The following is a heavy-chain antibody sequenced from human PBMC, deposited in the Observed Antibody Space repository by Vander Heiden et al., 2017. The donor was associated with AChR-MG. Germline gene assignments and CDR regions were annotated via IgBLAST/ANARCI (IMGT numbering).Heavy chain of an antibody. Sequence: QVQLVESGGGVVQPGRSLRLSCAASGFTFSSYGMHWVRQAPGKGLEWVAVIWYDGSNKYYADSVKGRFTISRDNSKNTLYLQMNSLRAEDTAVYYCARSAIVVVTATLNWFDPWGQGTLVTVSS. CDR2: IWYDGSNK. CDR3: ARSAIVVVTATLNWFDP. V-gene: IGHV3-33*01. CDR1: GFTFSSYG. D-gene: IGHD2-21*02. J-gene: IGHJ5*02.